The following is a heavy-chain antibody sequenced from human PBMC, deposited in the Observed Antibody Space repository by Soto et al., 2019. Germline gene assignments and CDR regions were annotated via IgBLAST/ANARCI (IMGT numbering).Heavy chain of an antibody. CDR3: ARDPLITIFGVVNRGMDV. J-gene: IGHJ6*02. D-gene: IGHD3-3*01. Sequence: QVQLQQWGAGLLKPSETLSLTCAVYGGSFSGYYWSWIRQPPGKGLEWIGEINHSGSTNYNPSLKSRVTISVDTSKNQFSLKLSSVTAADTAVYYCARDPLITIFGVVNRGMDVWGQGTTVTVSS. CDR2: INHSGST. CDR1: GGSFSGYY. V-gene: IGHV4-34*01.